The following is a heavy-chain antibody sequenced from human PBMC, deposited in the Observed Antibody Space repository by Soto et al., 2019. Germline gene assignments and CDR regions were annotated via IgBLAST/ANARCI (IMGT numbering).Heavy chain of an antibody. Sequence: SETLCLTCTVSGGSISSYYWRWIRQPPGKGLEWIGYIYYSGSTNYNPSLKSRVTISVDTSKNQFSLKLSSVTAADTAVYYCAREVGRPLDYYYGMDVWGQGTTVTVSS. V-gene: IGHV4-59*01. CDR1: GGSISSYY. CDR2: IYYSGST. CDR3: AREVGRPLDYYYGMDV. D-gene: IGHD6-6*01. J-gene: IGHJ6*02.